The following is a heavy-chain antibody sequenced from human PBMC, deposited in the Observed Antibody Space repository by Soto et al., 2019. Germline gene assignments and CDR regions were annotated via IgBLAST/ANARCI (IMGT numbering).Heavy chain of an antibody. D-gene: IGHD1-1*01. V-gene: IGHV4-4*07. CDR1: GGSISSYY. CDR3: ARDVDNWNDVSAFDY. J-gene: IGHJ4*02. Sequence: SETLSLTCTVSGGSISSYYWSWIRQPAGKGLEWIGRIYTSGSTNYNPSLKSRVTMSVDTSKNQFSLKLSSVTAADTAVYYCARDVDNWNDVSAFDYWRQGTLVTVYS. CDR2: IYTSGST.